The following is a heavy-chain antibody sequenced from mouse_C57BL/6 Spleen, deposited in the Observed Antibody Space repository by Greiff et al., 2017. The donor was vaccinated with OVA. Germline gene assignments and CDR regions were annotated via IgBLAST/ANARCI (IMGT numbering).Heavy chain of an antibody. J-gene: IGHJ4*01. V-gene: IGHV2-9*02. Sequence: VQLVESGPGLVAPSPSLSITCTASGSSFTSYGVHWVRQPPGKGLEWMGVICAGGSTNYNSALLYSLGTIKDNSKSQVFRKMNSLETEDTAMYDCARDGGAMDYWGQGTSVTVSS. CDR3: ARDGGAMDY. CDR2: ICAGGST. CDR1: GSSFTSYG.